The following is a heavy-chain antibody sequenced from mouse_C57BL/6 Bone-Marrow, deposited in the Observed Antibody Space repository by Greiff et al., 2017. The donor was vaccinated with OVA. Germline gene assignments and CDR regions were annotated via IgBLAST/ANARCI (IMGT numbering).Heavy chain of an antibody. J-gene: IGHJ3*01. Sequence: EVKLVESGGDLVKPGGSLKLSCAASGFTFSSYGMSWVRQTPDKRLEWVATISSGGSYTHYPDSVKGRFTISRDNAKNTLYLQMSSLKSEDTAMYYCARHVLLWSTWFAYWGQGTLVTVSA. CDR2: ISSGGSYT. CDR1: GFTFSSYG. D-gene: IGHD2-1*01. CDR3: ARHVLLWSTWFAY. V-gene: IGHV5-6*01.